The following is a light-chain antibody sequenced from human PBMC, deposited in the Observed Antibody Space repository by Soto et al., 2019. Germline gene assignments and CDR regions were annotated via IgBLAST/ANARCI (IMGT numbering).Light chain of an antibody. CDR1: QSVSNY. CDR3: QQYDYWPRT. V-gene: IGKV3-15*01. J-gene: IGKJ1*01. CDR2: GAS. Sequence: EIVMTQSPATLYVSPGDRVTLSCRASQSVSNYLAWYQQNHGQAPRLLIFGASTRATRIPGRFSGNGSGTEFTLTISSLESEDFAVYYCQQYDYWPRTFGQGTKVEIK.